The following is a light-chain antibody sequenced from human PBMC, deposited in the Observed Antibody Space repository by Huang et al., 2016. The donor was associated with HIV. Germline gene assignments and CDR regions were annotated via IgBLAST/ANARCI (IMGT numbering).Light chain of an antibody. V-gene: IGKV3-15*01. Sequence: EIVMTQSPATLSVSPGERATLPCRASQSLGSNLAWYQQKPGQAPKLLLSGASTRATDIPARFSGSGSGTQFTLSISSLQSEDFAVYYCQQYTSWPFTFGQGTRLEVK. CDR2: GAS. J-gene: IGKJ5*01. CDR1: QSLGSN. CDR3: QQYTSWPFT.